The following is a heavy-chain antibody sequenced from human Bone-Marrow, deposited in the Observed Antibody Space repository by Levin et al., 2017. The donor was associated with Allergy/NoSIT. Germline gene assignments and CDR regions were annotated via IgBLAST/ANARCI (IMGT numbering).Heavy chain of an antibody. CDR2: ITSNSRTT. Sequence: PGGSLRLSCAASGFIFYNSDMNWVRQAPGKGLEWVAHITSNSRTTLYPESLKGRFSISRDNAKNSLYLQMNSLRVEDTAVYYCATETSAYARYDAFDMWGQGTMVTVSS. J-gene: IGHJ3*02. CDR1: GFIFYNSD. CDR3: ATETSAYARYDAFDM. V-gene: IGHV3-48*01. D-gene: IGHD5-12*01.